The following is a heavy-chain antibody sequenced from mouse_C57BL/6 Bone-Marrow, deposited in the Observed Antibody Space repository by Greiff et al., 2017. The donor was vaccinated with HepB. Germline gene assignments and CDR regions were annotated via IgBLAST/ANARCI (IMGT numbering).Heavy chain of an antibody. CDR2: IRNKANNHAT. CDR1: GFTFSDAW. J-gene: IGHJ2*01. V-gene: IGHV6-6*01. CDR3: TSYGSRTRFDY. Sequence: EVKLMESGGGLVQPGGSMKLSCAAYGFTFSDAWMDWVRQSPEKGLEWVAEIRNKANNHATYYAESVKGRFTISRDDSKSSVYLQMNSLRAEDTGIYYCTSYGSRTRFDYWGQGTTLTVSS. D-gene: IGHD1-1*01.